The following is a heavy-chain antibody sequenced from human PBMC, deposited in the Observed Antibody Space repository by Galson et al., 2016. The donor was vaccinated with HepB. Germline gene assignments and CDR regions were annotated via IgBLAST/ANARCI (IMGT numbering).Heavy chain of an antibody. CDR1: GFTFNNYW. CDR3: ARGQQWLVPREGRGYFDY. V-gene: IGHV3-74*01. CDR2: IKSDGSGT. Sequence: SLRLSCAASGFTFNNYWMHWVREAPGKGPVWVXLIKSDGSGTSYADSVKGRFTISRDNAKNTLYLQMNSLRVEDTAVYYCARGQQWLVPREGRGYFDYWGQGILVTVSS. J-gene: IGHJ4*02. D-gene: IGHD6-19*01.